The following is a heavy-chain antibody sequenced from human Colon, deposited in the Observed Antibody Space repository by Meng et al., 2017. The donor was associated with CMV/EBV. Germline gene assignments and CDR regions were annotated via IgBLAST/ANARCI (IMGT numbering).Heavy chain of an antibody. D-gene: IGHD3-10*01. CDR3: ARRGQVGSGRYYKTSYYYGLDL. CDR1: GFTFDDYG. V-gene: IGHV3-20*04. Sequence: GESLKISCAASGFTFDDYGMSWVRQAPGKGLEWVSGINWNGGSTGYADSVKGRFTISRDNAQNSLSLQINSLRAEDSAVFYCARRGQVGSGRYYKTSYYYGLDLWGQGTTVTVSS. J-gene: IGHJ6*02. CDR2: INWNGGST.